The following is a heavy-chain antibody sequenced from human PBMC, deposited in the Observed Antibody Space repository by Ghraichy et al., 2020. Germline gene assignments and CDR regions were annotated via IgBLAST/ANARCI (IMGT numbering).Heavy chain of an antibody. Sequence: GGSLRLSCVGSGFSFSNYWMHWVRQGPGKGLMWVSQIHPDGSNIRYADSVKDRFTISRDNAKNTLYLEMSSLRAEDTAVYYCTRDPTGPEAIDIWGQGTMVTVSS. CDR2: IHPDGSNI. CDR1: GFSFSNYW. J-gene: IGHJ3*02. D-gene: IGHD2-8*02. CDR3: TRDPTGPEAIDI. V-gene: IGHV3-74*01.